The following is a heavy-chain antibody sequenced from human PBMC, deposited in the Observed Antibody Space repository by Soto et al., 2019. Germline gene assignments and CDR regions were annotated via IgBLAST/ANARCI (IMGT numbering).Heavy chain of an antibody. V-gene: IGHV4-34*01. CDR3: ARGRRADCGGDCYRLDY. CDR1: GGSFSGYY. Sequence: QVQLQQWGAGLLKPSETLSLTCAVYGGSFSGYYWSWIRQPPGKGLEWIGEINHSGSTNYNPSLKSRVTISVXXSXNXXSLKLSSVTAADTAVYYCARGRRADCGGDCYRLDYWGQGTLVTVSS. J-gene: IGHJ4*02. CDR2: INHSGST. D-gene: IGHD2-21*02.